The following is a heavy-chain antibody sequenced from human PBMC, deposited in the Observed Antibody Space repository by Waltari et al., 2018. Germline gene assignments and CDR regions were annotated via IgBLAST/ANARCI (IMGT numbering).Heavy chain of an antibody. D-gene: IGHD6-19*01. CDR2: SNIDATIQ. V-gene: IGHV3-74*01. Sequence: EVKLVESGGGLVQPGGSLILSCAASGFTFSDNWMHWVRQAPGKGLVWGSRSNIDATIQDSADSVKCRFTISRDNAENTLYLQMNSLRIEDTAIYDCVRGSSGWYGTDFWGQGTLVTVSS. CDR1: GFTFSDNW. CDR3: VRGSSGWYGTDF. J-gene: IGHJ4*02.